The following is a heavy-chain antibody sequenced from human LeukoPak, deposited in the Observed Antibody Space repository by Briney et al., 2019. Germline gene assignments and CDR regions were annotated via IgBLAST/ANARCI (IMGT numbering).Heavy chain of an antibody. Sequence: PGGSLRLSCAASGFTFSNYPMHWVRQTPGKGLEYVSAITSDGGTTYYANSVKGRFTISRDNSKNTLYLQMGSLRAEDMAVYYCARDSSFAAFNWVEPWCQGTLVIVSS. CDR1: GFTFSNYP. J-gene: IGHJ5*02. D-gene: IGHD2-15*01. CDR3: ARDSSFAAFNWVEP. CDR2: ITSDGGTT. V-gene: IGHV3-64*01.